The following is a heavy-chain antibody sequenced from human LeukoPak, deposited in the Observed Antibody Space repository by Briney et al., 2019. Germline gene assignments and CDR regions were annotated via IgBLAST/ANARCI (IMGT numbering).Heavy chain of an antibody. J-gene: IGHJ6*03. CDR1: GGTFSSYA. Sequence: ASVKVSCKASGGTFSSYAISWVRQAPGQGLEWMGWISAYNGNTNYAQKLQGRVTMTTDTSTSTAYMELRSLRSDDTAVYYCARDMTRDYYYYYYMDVWGKGTTVTVSS. CDR3: ARDMTRDYYYYYYMDV. V-gene: IGHV1-18*01. CDR2: ISAYNGNT.